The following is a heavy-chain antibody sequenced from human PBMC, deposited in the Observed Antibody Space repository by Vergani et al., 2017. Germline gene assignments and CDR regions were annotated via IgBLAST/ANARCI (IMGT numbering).Heavy chain of an antibody. CDR2: IIPIFGTA. J-gene: IGHJ5*02. Sequence: QVQLVQSGAEVKKPGSSVKVSCKASGGTFSSYAISWVRQAPGQGLEWMGGIIPIFGTANYAQKFQGRVTITTDESTSTAYMELSSLISEDTAVYYCARFDYGGNSGGYGFDPWGQGTLVTVSS. CDR1: GGTFSSYA. CDR3: ARFDYGGNSGGYGFDP. D-gene: IGHD4-23*01. V-gene: IGHV1-69*01.